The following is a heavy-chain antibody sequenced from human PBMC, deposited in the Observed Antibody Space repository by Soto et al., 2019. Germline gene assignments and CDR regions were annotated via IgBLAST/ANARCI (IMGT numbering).Heavy chain of an antibody. V-gene: IGHV3-74*01. CDR2: IKGDETST. CDR1: GFTFSNYW. D-gene: IGHD5-12*01. J-gene: IGHJ4*02. Sequence: EVQLVESGGGPAQFGGSLRLSCAASGFTFSNYWMHWVPQVPGKGLAWVARIKGDETSTGYADSLKGRFTIFRDNVKNTLYLQMNSLRAEDTAVYYCARGVSGYYGFDYWGRGTLVTVSS. CDR3: ARGVSGYYGFDY.